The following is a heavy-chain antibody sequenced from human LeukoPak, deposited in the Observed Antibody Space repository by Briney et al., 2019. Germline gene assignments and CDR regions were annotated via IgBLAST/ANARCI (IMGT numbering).Heavy chain of an antibody. CDR2: ISNDGSKK. CDR1: RFTFSSYG. V-gene: IGHV3-30*18. J-gene: IGHJ4*02. CDR3: AKDRYSYAFEYSDS. Sequence: AGGSLGLSCAASRFTFSSYGMHGVRQAPGKGLDWVAVISNDGSKKYYADSVKGRFTISRDNSKNTLSLQVSSRRTEDTAVYYCAKDRYSYAFEYSDSWGQGTLVTVSS. D-gene: IGHD5-18*01.